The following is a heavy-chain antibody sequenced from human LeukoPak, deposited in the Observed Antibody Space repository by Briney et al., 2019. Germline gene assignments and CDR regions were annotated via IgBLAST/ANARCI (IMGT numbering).Heavy chain of an antibody. Sequence: TGGSLRLSCAASGFTFSSYWMSWVRQAPGKGLEWVANIKQDGSDRYYVDSVRGRFTISRDNGKNSLYLQMNSLRIDDTAVYFCARDVASWGGYTFAYWGQGTLVTVSP. V-gene: IGHV3-7*01. CDR2: IKQDGSDR. CDR3: ARDVASWGGYTFAY. D-gene: IGHD5-12*01. J-gene: IGHJ4*02. CDR1: GFTFSSYW.